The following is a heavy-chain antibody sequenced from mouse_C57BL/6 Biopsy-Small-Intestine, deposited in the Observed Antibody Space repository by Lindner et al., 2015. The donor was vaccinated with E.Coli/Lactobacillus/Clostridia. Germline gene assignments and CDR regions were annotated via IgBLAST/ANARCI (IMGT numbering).Heavy chain of an antibody. Sequence: QLQESGPELVKPGASVKIPCKASGYSFTDYNMNWVKQSNEKSLEWIGVINPNYGTTSYNQKFKGKATLTVDQSSSTAYIQLNSLTSEDSAVYYCARALYENYFDYWGQGTTLTVSS. J-gene: IGHJ2*01. CDR2: INPNYGTT. D-gene: IGHD2-3*01. CDR3: ARALYENYFDY. CDR1: GYSFTDYN. V-gene: IGHV1-39*01.